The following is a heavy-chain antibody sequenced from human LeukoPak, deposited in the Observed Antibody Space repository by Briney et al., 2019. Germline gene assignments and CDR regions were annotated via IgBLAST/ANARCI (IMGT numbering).Heavy chain of an antibody. Sequence: PGGSLRLSCAASGFTFSTFGMHWIRQAPGKGLEWVAFIRYDGTNKQYLDSVKARFTISRDNSNNMLYLQMNSLRPEGTGVYYCAKDRAFGDYFESWGQGTLVTVSS. J-gene: IGHJ5*01. CDR2: IRYDGTNK. CDR1: GFTFSTFG. CDR3: AKDRAFGDYFES. D-gene: IGHD2-21*02. V-gene: IGHV3-30*02.